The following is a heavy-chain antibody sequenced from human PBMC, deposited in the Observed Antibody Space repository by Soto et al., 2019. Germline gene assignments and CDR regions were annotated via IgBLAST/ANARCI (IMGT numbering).Heavy chain of an antibody. CDR2: IYHSGST. CDR3: ARDPRDTAAAGYYYGMDV. Sequence: SETLSLTCAVSGGSISSSNWWSWVRQPPGKGLEWIGEIYHSGSTNYNPSLKSRVTISVDKSKNQFSLKLSSVTAADTAVYYCARDPRDTAAAGYYYGMDVWGQGTTVTVS. D-gene: IGHD5-18*01. CDR1: GGSISSSNW. J-gene: IGHJ6*02. V-gene: IGHV4-4*02.